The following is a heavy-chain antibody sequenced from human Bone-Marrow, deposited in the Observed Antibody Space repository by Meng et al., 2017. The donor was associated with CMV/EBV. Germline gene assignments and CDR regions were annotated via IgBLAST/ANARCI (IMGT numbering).Heavy chain of an antibody. V-gene: IGHV3-21*01. CDR2: ISSSSSYI. CDR3: ARGVAGSYFDWFDP. Sequence: GESLKISCAASGFTFSSYSMNWVRQAPGKGLEWVSSISSSSSYIYYADSVKGRFTISRDNAKNSLYLQMNSLRAEDTAVYYCARGVAGSYFDWFDPWGQGPLVTVSS. D-gene: IGHD1-26*01. CDR1: GFTFSSYS. J-gene: IGHJ5*02.